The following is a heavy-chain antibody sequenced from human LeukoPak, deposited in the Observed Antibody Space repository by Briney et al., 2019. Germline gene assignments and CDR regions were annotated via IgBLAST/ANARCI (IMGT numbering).Heavy chain of an antibody. CDR1: GFTFSNYN. V-gene: IGHV3-21*01. CDR3: ARDNHYDFWSGYFMDV. CDR2: ISGGSSYI. Sequence: GGSLRLSCAASGFTFSNYNMNWVRQAPGKGLEWVSSISGGSSYIEYAGSVKGRFTISRDNAKNSLYLQMKSLRVEDTAVYYCARDNHYDFWSGYFMDVWGKGTTVTVSS. J-gene: IGHJ6*03. D-gene: IGHD3-3*01.